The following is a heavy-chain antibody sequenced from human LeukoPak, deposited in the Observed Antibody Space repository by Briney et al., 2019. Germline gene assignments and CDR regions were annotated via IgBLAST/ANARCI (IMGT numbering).Heavy chain of an antibody. CDR1: GGSISSGDYY. Sequence: SQTLSLTCTVSGGSISSGDYYWSWIRQPPGKGLEWIGYIYYSGSTYYNPSLKSRVTISVDTSKNQFSLKLSSVTAADTAVYYCARDNNYYVHGMDVWGQGTTVTVSS. CDR3: ARDNNYYVHGMDV. CDR2: IYYSGST. J-gene: IGHJ6*02. D-gene: IGHD3-10*02. V-gene: IGHV4-30-4*01.